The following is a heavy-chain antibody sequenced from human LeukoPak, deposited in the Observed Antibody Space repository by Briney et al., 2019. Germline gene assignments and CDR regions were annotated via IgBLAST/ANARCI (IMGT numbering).Heavy chain of an antibody. V-gene: IGHV3-21*01. J-gene: IGHJ4*02. Sequence: GGSLRLSRAASGFTFRSYSMNWVRQAPGKGLEWVSSISSSSSYIYYADSVKGRFTISRDNAKNSLYLQMNSLRAEDTTVYYCAREGTMVRGVLDYWGQGTLVTVSS. CDR1: GFTFRSYS. D-gene: IGHD3-10*01. CDR2: ISSSSSYI. CDR3: AREGTMVRGVLDY.